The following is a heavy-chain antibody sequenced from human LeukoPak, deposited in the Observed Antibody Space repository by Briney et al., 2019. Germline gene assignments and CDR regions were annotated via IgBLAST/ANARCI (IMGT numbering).Heavy chain of an antibody. CDR2: ISGSGGST. Sequence: GGSLRLSCAASGFTFSSYAMSWVRQAPGKGLEWVSAISGSGGSTYYADSVKGRFTISRDSSKNTLYLQMNSLRAEGTAVYYCAKDGSSGPWAAYYFDYWSQGTLVTVSS. CDR1: GFTFSSYA. D-gene: IGHD6-19*01. CDR3: AKDGSSGPWAAYYFDY. V-gene: IGHV3-23*01. J-gene: IGHJ4*02.